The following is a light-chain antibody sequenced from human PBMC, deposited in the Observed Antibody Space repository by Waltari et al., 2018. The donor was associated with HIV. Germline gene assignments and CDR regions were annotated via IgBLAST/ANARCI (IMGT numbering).Light chain of an antibody. CDR3: SSYAGSNNFGV. V-gene: IGLV2-8*01. J-gene: IGLJ2*01. Sequence: QSALTQPPSASGSPGQSVTISCTGTSSDVGGYNYFSWYQKHPGKAPKLMIYEVSKRPSGVPDRFSGSKSGNTASLTVSGLQAEDEADYYCSSYAGSNNFGVFGGGTKLTVL. CDR1: SSDVGGYNY. CDR2: EVS.